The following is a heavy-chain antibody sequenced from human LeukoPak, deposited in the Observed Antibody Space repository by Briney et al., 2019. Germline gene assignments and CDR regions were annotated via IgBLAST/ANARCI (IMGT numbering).Heavy chain of an antibody. V-gene: IGHV3-53*01. D-gene: IGHD5-18*01. CDR3: ARYHTALNY. CDR2: IYSGGST. Sequence: PGGSLRLSCAASGFTVISDYMTWVRQAPGKGLEWVSVIYSGGSTYYADSVKGRFTISRDNSKNTVYLQLNNLRVEDTAVYYCARYHTALNYWGQGTLVTASS. J-gene: IGHJ4*02. CDR1: GFTVISDY.